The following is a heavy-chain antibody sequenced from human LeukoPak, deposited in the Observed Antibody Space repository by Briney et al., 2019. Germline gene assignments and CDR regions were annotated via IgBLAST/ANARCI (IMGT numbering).Heavy chain of an antibody. Sequence: GGSLRLSCAASGFTFSSYAMLWVRQAPGKGLEWVAVISYDGSNKYYADSVKGRFTISRDNSKNTLYLQMNSLRAEDTAVYYCAREGSSGSYLFDYWGQGTLVTVSS. D-gene: IGHD1-26*01. V-gene: IGHV3-30-3*01. CDR2: ISYDGSNK. CDR1: GFTFSSYA. CDR3: AREGSSGSYLFDY. J-gene: IGHJ4*02.